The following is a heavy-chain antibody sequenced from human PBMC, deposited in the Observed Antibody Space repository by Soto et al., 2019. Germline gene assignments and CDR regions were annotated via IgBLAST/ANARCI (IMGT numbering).Heavy chain of an antibody. J-gene: IGHJ4*02. CDR1: GGSISSSTYY. V-gene: IGHV4-39*01. CDR3: ANSYGDYVSY. CDR2: IYYSGST. Sequence: QLQLQESGPGLVKPSETLSLTCTVSGGSISSSTYYWGWIRQPPGKGLEWIGRIYYSGSTYYNPSLKSRVTISVDPSKNQFSLKLSSVTAADTAVYYCANSYGDYVSYWGQGTLVTVSS. D-gene: IGHD4-17*01.